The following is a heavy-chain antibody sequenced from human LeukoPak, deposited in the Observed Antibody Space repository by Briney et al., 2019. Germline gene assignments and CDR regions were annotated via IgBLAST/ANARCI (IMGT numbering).Heavy chain of an antibody. D-gene: IGHD3-9*01. CDR2: ITGSGDTT. CDR1: GFIFRNYA. CDR3: AKWGDYDILAGYYVSDF. Sequence: GGSLRLSCAASGFIFRNYAMGWVRQPPGKGLEWVSAITGSGDTTYYADSVKGRFTISRDNSKNTLYVEMNTLRAEDTAVYYCAKWGDYDILAGYYVSDFWGQGTLVTVSS. V-gene: IGHV3-23*01. J-gene: IGHJ4*02.